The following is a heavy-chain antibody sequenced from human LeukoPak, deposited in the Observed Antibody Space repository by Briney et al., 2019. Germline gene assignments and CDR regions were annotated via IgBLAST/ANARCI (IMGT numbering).Heavy chain of an antibody. Sequence: GASVKGSCKASGYTFTGYYMHWARQAPGQGREWRGWINPNSGGTNYAQKFQGRVTMTRDTSISTAYMELSRLRSDDTAVYYCARGRNIRITMVRGVISWFDPWGQGTLVTVSS. J-gene: IGHJ5*02. D-gene: IGHD3-10*01. CDR1: GYTFTGYY. CDR3: ARGRNIRITMVRGVISWFDP. CDR2: INPNSGGT. V-gene: IGHV1-2*02.